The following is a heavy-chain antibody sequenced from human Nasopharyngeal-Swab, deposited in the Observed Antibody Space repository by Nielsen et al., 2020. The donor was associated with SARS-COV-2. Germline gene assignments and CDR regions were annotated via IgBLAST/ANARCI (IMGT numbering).Heavy chain of an antibody. J-gene: IGHJ6*02. CDR1: GFTCNNYN. CDR3: ARDGLDYDFWSAYFMDV. Sequence: GRYLRLDWAASGFTCNNYNFNWVRQAPGKGLEWVSSISSSSSYIYYADSVKGRFTISRDNAKNSLYLQMNSLRAEDTAVYYCARDGLDYDFWSAYFMDVWGQGTTVTVSS. CDR2: ISSSSSYI. V-gene: IGHV3-21*01. D-gene: IGHD3-3*01.